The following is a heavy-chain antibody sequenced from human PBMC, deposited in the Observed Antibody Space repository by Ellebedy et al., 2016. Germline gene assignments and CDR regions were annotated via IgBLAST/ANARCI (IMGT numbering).Heavy chain of an antibody. CDR2: INHSGST. V-gene: IGHV4-38-2*02. Sequence: SETLSLTXTVSGYSISSGYYWSWIRQPPGKGLEWIGEINHSGSTNYNPSLKSRVTISVDTSKNQFSLKLSSVTAADTAVYYCARGQVVVVPAARVYYYYMDVWGKGTTVTVSS. CDR1: GYSISSGYY. CDR3: ARGQVVVVPAARVYYYYMDV. D-gene: IGHD2-2*01. J-gene: IGHJ6*03.